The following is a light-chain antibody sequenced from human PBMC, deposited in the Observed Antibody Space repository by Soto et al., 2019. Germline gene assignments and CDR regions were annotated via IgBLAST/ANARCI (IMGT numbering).Light chain of an antibody. V-gene: IGLV1-44*01. Sequence: QSVLTQPPSASGTPGQTVTISCSGSSSNIGSNTVSWYQQLPGAAPTLLICNDNERPSGVPDRFSGSKSGTSASLAISGLQSEDEADYYCAAWDETLIDVFGTGTKLTV. J-gene: IGLJ1*01. CDR3: AAWDETLIDV. CDR1: SSNIGSNT. CDR2: NDN.